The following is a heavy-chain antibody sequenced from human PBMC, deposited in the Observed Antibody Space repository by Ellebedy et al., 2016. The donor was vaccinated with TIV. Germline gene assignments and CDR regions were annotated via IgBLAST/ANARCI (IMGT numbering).Heavy chain of an antibody. CDR1: GFTFSDYA. D-gene: IGHD1-26*01. J-gene: IGHJ4*02. Sequence: GESLKISXAASGFTFSDYAMRWVRQAPGKGLEWVSAISGSGGMMHYADSVKGRFAISRDNSKNTLFLQMNSLRAEDTAVYYCARRGRGAVGFDYWGQGTLVTVSS. CDR3: ARRGRGAVGFDY. V-gene: IGHV3-23*01. CDR2: ISGSGGMM.